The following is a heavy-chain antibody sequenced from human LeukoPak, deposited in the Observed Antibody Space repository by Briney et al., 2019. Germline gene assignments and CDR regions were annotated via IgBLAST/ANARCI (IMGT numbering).Heavy chain of an antibody. Sequence: PSETLSLTCTVSGGSFNDYYWGWIRQPPGKGLEWIGSIYYSGTTFYNPSLKNRVTISMDTSESQFSLKLSSVTAADTAVYSCTRDRGHGSQDYWGQGTLVTVS. J-gene: IGHJ4*02. V-gene: IGHV4-39*07. CDR3: TRDRGHGSQDY. CDR1: GGSFNDYY. CDR2: IYYSGTT. D-gene: IGHD1-26*01.